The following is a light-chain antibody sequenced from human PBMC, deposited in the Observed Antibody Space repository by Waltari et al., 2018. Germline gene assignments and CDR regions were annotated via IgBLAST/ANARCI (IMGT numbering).Light chain of an antibody. CDR3: QQYGNSAPIT. V-gene: IGKV3-20*01. J-gene: IGKJ5*01. Sequence: EIVLTQSSGTLSLSPGERVTLSCRASQSVSSRWLAWYQQKPGQAPRLLIYGASSRATGIPDRFSGSGSGTDFTLTIARLEPEDFAMYYCQQYGNSAPITFGQGTRLEIK. CDR1: QSVSSRW. CDR2: GAS.